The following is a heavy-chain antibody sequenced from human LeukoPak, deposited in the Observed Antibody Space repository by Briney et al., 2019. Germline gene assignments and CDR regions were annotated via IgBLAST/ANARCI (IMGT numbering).Heavy chain of an antibody. Sequence: SETLSLTCTVSDGSISSYYWSWIRQAPGKGLEWIGFIHYSGLTVYSPSLQSRVSMSVDTSRNQFSLDLSSVTAADTALYYCARDPPEDEWNSLDSWGQGILVTVSS. D-gene: IGHD1-7*01. CDR1: DGSISSYY. CDR3: ARDPPEDEWNSLDS. J-gene: IGHJ4*02. V-gene: IGHV4-59*01. CDR2: IHYSGLT.